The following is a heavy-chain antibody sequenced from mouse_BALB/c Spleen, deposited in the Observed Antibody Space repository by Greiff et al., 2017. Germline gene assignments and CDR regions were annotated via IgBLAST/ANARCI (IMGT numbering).Heavy chain of an antibody. J-gene: IGHJ3*01. Sequence: EVQRVESGGGLVQPGGSMKLSCVASGFTFSNYWMNWVRQSPEKGLEWVAEIRLKSNNYATHYAESVKGRFTISRDDSKSSVYLQMNNLRAEDTGIYYCTRFITTSWFAYWGQGTLVTVSA. D-gene: IGHD1-2*01. V-gene: IGHV6-6*02. CDR3: TRFITTSWFAY. CDR2: IRLKSNNYAT. CDR1: GFTFSNYW.